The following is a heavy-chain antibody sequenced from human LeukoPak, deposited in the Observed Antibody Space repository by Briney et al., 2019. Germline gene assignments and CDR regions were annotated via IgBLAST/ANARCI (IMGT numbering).Heavy chain of an antibody. Sequence: SETLSLTCSVSGVSISTSYWSWIRQPPGKGLEWIGYIHYSGDTNYNPSPKSRVTMSADTSKNQFSLTLSSVTAADAAVYYCRRGTVTTANFDCWGQGTLVTVSS. V-gene: IGHV4-59*01. CDR2: IHYSGDT. CDR3: RRGTVTTANFDC. CDR1: GVSISTSY. J-gene: IGHJ4*02. D-gene: IGHD4-17*01.